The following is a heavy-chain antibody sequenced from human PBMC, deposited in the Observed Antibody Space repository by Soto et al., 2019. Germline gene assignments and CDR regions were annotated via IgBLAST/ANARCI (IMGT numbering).Heavy chain of an antibody. CDR1: GGSISSSNW. J-gene: IGHJ5*02. V-gene: IGHV4-4*02. CDR2: IYHSGST. Sequence: SETLSLTCAVSGGSISSSNWWSWVRQPPGKGLEWIGEIYHSGSTNYNPSLKSRVTISVDKSKNQFSLKLSSVTAADTAVYYCARDGQYNWNSWNWFDPWGQGTLVTVSS. CDR3: ARDGQYNWNSWNWFDP. D-gene: IGHD1-7*01.